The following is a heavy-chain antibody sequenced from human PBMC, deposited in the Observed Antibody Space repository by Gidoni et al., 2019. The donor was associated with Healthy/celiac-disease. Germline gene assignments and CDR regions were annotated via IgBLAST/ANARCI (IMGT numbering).Heavy chain of an antibody. J-gene: IGHJ4*02. D-gene: IGHD6-19*01. CDR3: AKAPEQWLFDS. V-gene: IGHV3-30*18. CDR2: ISYDGSDK. Sequence: QVQLVESGGGVVQPGRSLRLSCAASGFTFRTYGMHWVRQAPGKGLEWVALISYDGSDKYYADSVKGRFTISRDNSKNTLYLQMSSLRVEDTAVYYCAKAPEQWLFDSWGQGTLVTVSS. CDR1: GFTFRTYG.